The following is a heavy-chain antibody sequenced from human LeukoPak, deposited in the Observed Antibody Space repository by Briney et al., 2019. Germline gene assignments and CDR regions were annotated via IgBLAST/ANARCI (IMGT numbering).Heavy chain of an antibody. CDR2: ISYDGSNK. V-gene: IGHV3-30-3*01. CDR3: ASSVVPAAPLDY. D-gene: IGHD2-2*01. Sequence: GGSLRLSCGASGFFFESYSMNWVRQAPGKGLEWVAVISYDGSNKYYADSVKGRFTISRDNSKNTLYLQMNSLRAEDTAVYYCASSVVPAAPLDYWGQGTLVTVSS. J-gene: IGHJ4*02. CDR1: GFFFESYS.